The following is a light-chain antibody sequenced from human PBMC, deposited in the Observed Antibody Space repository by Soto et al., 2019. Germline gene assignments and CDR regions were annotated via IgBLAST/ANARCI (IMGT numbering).Light chain of an antibody. CDR2: GAS. V-gene: IGKV1-39*01. CDR3: QQSFSTPIT. CDR1: QSVLDRY. J-gene: IGKJ5*01. Sequence: IQLTQSPSSLSASVGDRVTITCRASQSVLDRYLAWYQQKPGQAPRLLIYGASNRATGIPDRFSGSGSGTDFTLTISSLQPEDFATYYCQQSFSTPITFGQGTRLEIK.